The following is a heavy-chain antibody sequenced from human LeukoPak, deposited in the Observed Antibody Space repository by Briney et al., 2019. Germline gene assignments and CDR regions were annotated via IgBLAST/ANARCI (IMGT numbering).Heavy chain of an antibody. V-gene: IGHV4-39*07. Sequence: SETLSLTCTVSGGSISSGDDCWRGIRQPPGKGLEWIGEINHSGSTNYNPSLKSLVTISVDTPKNRFSLKLSSVTAADTAVYYCARGRWGSNYRSLYYYYYYYMDVWGKGTTVTVSS. CDR2: INHSGST. CDR1: GGSISSGDDC. J-gene: IGHJ6*03. D-gene: IGHD3-16*01. CDR3: ARGRWGSNYRSLYYYYYYYMDV.